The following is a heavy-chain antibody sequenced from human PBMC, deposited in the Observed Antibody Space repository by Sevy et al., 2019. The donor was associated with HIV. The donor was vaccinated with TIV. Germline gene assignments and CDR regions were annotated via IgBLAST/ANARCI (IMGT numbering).Heavy chain of an antibody. V-gene: IGHV3-48*03. J-gene: IGHJ5*02. CDR1: GFTFSSYE. CDR2: ISSSGSTI. Sequence: GGSLRLSCAASGFTFSSYEMNWVRQAPGKGLEWVSYISSSGSTISYADSVKGRFTISRDNAKNSLYLQMNSLRAEDTAVYYCARSYSPNWLDPWGQGTLVTVSS. D-gene: IGHD5-18*01. CDR3: ARSYSPNWLDP.